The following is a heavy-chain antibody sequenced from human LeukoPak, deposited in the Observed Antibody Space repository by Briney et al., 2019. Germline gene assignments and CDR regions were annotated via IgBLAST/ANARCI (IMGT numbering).Heavy chain of an antibody. CDR1: GGSFSGYY. CDR2: INHSGST. CDR3: ARGRRSGKLVVPAAKRYNWFDP. V-gene: IGHV4-34*01. Sequence: PSETLSLTWAVYGGSFSGYYWSWIRQPPGKGLEWIGEINHSGSTNYNPSLKSRVTISVDTSKNQFSLKLSSVTAADTAVYYCARGRRSGKLVVPAAKRYNWFDPWGQGTLVTVSS. D-gene: IGHD2-2*01. J-gene: IGHJ5*02.